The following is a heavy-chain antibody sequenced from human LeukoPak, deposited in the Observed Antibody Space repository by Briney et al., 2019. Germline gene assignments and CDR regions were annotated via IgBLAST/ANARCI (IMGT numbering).Heavy chain of an antibody. J-gene: IGHJ4*02. V-gene: IGHV3-33*01. Sequence: PGRSLRLSCAASGFTFSSYGMHWVRQAPGKGLEWVAVIWYDGSNKYYADSVKGRFTISRDNSKNTLYLQMNSLRAEDTAVYYCARPLQQLVAPFDYWGQGTLVTVSS. CDR1: GFTFSSYG. CDR3: ARPLQQLVAPFDY. CDR2: IWYDGSNK. D-gene: IGHD6-13*01.